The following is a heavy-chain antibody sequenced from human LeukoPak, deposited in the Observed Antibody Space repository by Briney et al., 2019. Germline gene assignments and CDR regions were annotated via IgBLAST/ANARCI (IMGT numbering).Heavy chain of an antibody. Sequence: GGSLRLSCAASGFTVSGNYMGWVRQAPGKGLEWGLVIYRSHNTYYIDSVKRRFTISRDNTRNTLYLQMNSLRAEDTAVYYCAGRRVLDASFDYWGQGTLVTVSS. CDR1: GFTVSGNY. V-gene: IGHV3-66*02. D-gene: IGHD3-16*01. CDR2: IYRSHNT. J-gene: IGHJ4*02. CDR3: AGRRVLDASFDY.